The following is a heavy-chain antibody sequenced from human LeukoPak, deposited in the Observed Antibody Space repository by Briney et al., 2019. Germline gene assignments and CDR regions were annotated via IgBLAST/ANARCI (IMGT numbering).Heavy chain of an antibody. D-gene: IGHD1-7*01. CDR3: ARNQLELLYYYYYYMDV. CDR1: GGSFSGYY. Sequence: ASETLSLTFAVYGGSFSGYYWSWIRQPPGKGLEWIGEINHSGSTNYNPSLKSRVTISVDTSKNQFSLKLSSVTAADTAVYYCARNQLELLYYYYYYMDVWGKGTTVTVSS. V-gene: IGHV4-34*01. J-gene: IGHJ6*03. CDR2: INHSGST.